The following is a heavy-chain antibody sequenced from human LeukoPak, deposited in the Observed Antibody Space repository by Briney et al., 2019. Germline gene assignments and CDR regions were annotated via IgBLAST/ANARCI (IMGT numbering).Heavy chain of an antibody. CDR3: AREGGDIVVVVAATGNNWFDP. V-gene: IGHV1-69*13. J-gene: IGHJ5*02. Sequence: ASVKVPCKASGGTFSSYAISWVRQAPGQGLEWMGGIIPIFGTANYAQKFQGRVTITADESTSTAYMELSSLRSEDTAVYYCAREGGDIVVVVAATGNNWFDPWGQGTLVTVSS. D-gene: IGHD2-15*01. CDR1: GGTFSSYA. CDR2: IIPIFGTA.